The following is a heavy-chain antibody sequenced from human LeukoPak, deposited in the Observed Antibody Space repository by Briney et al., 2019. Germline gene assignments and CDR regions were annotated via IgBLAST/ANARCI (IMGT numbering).Heavy chain of an antibody. CDR1: GFSISSGYY. Sequence: PSETLSLTCAVSGFSISSGYYWAWVRQPPGKGLEWIGSIYRSGRTNFNPSLKRRVTMSVGTSKNQFSLNLSSVTAADTAVYYCARVNGTSPEDYWGQGALVTVSS. V-gene: IGHV4-38-2*01. CDR2: IYRSGRT. CDR3: ARVNGTSPEDY. J-gene: IGHJ4*02. D-gene: IGHD2-8*01.